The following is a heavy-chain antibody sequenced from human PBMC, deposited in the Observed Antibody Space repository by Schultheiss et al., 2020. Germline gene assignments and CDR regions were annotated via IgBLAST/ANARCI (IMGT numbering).Heavy chain of an antibody. D-gene: IGHD4-17*01. V-gene: IGHV3-13*01. CDR2: IGTAGDT. CDR3: ARDQWTVTTWGMAY. CDR1: GFTFSSYD. Sequence: GESLKISCAASGFTFSSYDMHWVRQATGKGLEWVSAIGTAGDTYYPGSVKGRFTISRDNAKNSLYLQMNSLRAEDTAVYYCARDQWTVTTWGMAYWGQGTLVTVSS. J-gene: IGHJ4*02.